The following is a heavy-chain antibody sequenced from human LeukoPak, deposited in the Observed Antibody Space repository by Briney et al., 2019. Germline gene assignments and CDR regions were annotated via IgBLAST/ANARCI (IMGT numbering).Heavy chain of an antibody. V-gene: IGHV3-30*02. CDR1: GFTFSSYG. D-gene: IGHD3-10*01. J-gene: IGHJ4*02. CDR3: AKDPRLFGELLSYYFDY. CDR2: IRYDGSNK. Sequence: GGSLRLSCAASGFTFSSYGMHWVRQAPGKGLEWVAFIRYDGSNKYYADSVKGRFTISRDNSKNTLYLQMNSLRAEDTAVYYCAKDPRLFGELLSYYFDYWGQGTLVTVSS.